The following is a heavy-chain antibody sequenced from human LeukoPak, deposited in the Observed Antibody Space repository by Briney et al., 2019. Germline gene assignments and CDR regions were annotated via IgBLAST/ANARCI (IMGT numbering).Heavy chain of an antibody. CDR1: GGSISSYY. D-gene: IGHD6-13*01. Sequence: SETLSLTCTVSGGSISSYYWSWIRQPPGKGLEWIGYIYYSGSTNYNPSLKSRVTISVDTSKNQFSLKLSSVTAADTAVYYCARRDSSSWYRGNAFDIWGQGTMVTVSS. CDR3: ARRDSSSWYRGNAFDI. V-gene: IGHV4-59*01. J-gene: IGHJ3*02. CDR2: IYYSGST.